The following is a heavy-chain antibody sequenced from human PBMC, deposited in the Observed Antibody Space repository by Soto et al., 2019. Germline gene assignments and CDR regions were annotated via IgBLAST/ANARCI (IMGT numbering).Heavy chain of an antibody. CDR1: GYTLTTCA. CDR3: ARDHGSVGSYYFDF. D-gene: IGHD2-15*01. CDR2: INTADGDT. V-gene: IGHV1-3*04. J-gene: IGHJ4*02. Sequence: QVQLVQSGAEVKEPGASLKVSCRASGYTLTTCAIHWVRQAPGQSLEWMGWINTADGDTRYSKKFQGRITITRDTSASTGYMELSSLTSEDTAVYYCARDHGSVGSYYFDFWGQGTLVTVSS.